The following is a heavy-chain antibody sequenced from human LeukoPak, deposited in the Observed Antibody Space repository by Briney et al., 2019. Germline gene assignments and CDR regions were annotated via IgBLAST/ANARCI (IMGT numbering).Heavy chain of an antibody. CDR3: AKDYYYDSSGYYLGDAFDI. J-gene: IGHJ3*02. D-gene: IGHD3-22*01. Sequence: GGSLRLSCAASGFTFSSYAMSWVCQAPGKGLEWVSGISGSSGSTYYADSVKGRFTISRDNSKNTLYLQMNSLRAEDTAVYYCAKDYYYDSSGYYLGDAFDIWGQGTMVTVSS. CDR1: GFTFSSYA. CDR2: ISGSSGST. V-gene: IGHV3-23*01.